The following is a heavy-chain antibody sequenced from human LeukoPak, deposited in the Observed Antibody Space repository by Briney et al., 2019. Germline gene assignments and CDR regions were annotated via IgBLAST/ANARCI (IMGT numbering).Heavy chain of an antibody. V-gene: IGHV4-59*01. Sequence: SETLSPTXTVSGGSISSYYWSWIRQPPGKGLEWIGYIYYSGSTNYNPSLKSRVTISVDTSKNQFSLKLSSVTAADTAVYYCARANYIAARPYYFDYWGQGTLVTVSS. J-gene: IGHJ4*02. D-gene: IGHD6-6*01. CDR3: ARANYIAARPYYFDY. CDR1: GGSISSYY. CDR2: IYYSGST.